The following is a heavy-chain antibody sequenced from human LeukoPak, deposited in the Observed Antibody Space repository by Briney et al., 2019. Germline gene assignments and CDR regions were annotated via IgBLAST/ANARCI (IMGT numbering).Heavy chain of an antibody. CDR3: AHGAMYQLDY. CDR2: IIGGGGST. V-gene: IGHV3-23*01. J-gene: IGHJ4*02. Sequence: GGSLRLSCAASGFPFSSHGMSWVRKAPGKGLEWVSGIIGGGGSTYYADSVKGRFTISGDNSRNTLFLQMNSLRAEDTAVYYCAHGAMYQLDYWGQGTLVTVSS. D-gene: IGHD2-2*01. CDR1: GFPFSSHG.